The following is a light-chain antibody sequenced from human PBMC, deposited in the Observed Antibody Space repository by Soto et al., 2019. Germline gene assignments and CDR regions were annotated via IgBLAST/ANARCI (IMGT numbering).Light chain of an antibody. CDR2: GAS. V-gene: IGKV3-20*01. CDR3: HQYGNSPYT. CDR1: QSVSSAF. Sequence: ETVLTQSPGTLSLSPGERATLSCRASQSVSSAFFAWYQQRPGLAPRLLIDGASSRATGIPDRFSGSGSGTDFTLTISRLEPEDFAVYYCHQYGNSPYTFGQGTKLEIK. J-gene: IGKJ2*01.